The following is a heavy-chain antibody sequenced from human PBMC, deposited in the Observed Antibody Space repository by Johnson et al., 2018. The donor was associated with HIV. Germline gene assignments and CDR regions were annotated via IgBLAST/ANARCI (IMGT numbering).Heavy chain of an antibody. CDR2: ISYDGSNK. CDR3: ARGSWSSGSYGIWYAFDI. D-gene: IGHD1-26*01. Sequence: QVQLVESGGGVVQPGRSLRLSCAASGFTFSSYAMHWVRQAPGKGLEWVAVISYDGSNKYYADSVKGRFTISRDNSKTTLYLQMNSLRAEDTAVYYCARGSWSSGSYGIWYAFDIWGQGTKVTVSS. CDR1: GFTFSSYA. J-gene: IGHJ3*02. V-gene: IGHV3-30*04.